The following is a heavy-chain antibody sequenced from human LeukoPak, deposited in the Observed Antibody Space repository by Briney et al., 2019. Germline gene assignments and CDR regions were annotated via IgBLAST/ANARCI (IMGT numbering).Heavy chain of an antibody. D-gene: IGHD1-26*01. J-gene: IGHJ4*02. CDR1: GYTFTSYD. CDR2: INPNSGNT. V-gene: IGHV1-8*03. CDR3: ASSRGIVGASAFDY. Sequence: AASVKVSCKASGYTFTSYDINWVRQATGQGLEGMGWINPNSGNTGYAQKFQGRVTITRNTSISTAYMELSSLRSEDTAVYYCASSRGIVGASAFDYWGQGTLVTVSS.